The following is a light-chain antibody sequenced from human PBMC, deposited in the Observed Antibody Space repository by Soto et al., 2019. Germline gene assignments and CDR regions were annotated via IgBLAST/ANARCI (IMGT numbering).Light chain of an antibody. CDR3: QQYGSSPPWT. CDR2: GAS. J-gene: IGKJ1*01. Sequence: EIVLTQSPDTLSLSPGERATLSCRASQSVSSRYLAWYQQKPGQAPRLLIYGASNRATGIPDRFSGSGSGTDFILTISRLEPEDFAVYYCQQYGSSPPWTFGQGTKVEIK. CDR1: QSVSSRY. V-gene: IGKV3-20*01.